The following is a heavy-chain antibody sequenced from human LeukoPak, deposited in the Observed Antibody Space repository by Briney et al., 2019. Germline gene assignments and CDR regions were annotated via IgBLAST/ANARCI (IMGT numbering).Heavy chain of an antibody. CDR1: GGSISSSSYY. CDR3: ARVPVGGYSYNYYYYMDV. V-gene: IGHV4-39*07. CDR2: INHSGST. Sequence: SETLSLTCTVSGGSISSSSYYWGWIRQPPGKGLEWIGEINHSGSTNYNPSLKSRVTISVDTSKNQFSLKLSSVTAADTAVYYCARVPVGGYSYNYYYYMDVWGKGTTVTVSS. J-gene: IGHJ6*03. D-gene: IGHD5-18*01.